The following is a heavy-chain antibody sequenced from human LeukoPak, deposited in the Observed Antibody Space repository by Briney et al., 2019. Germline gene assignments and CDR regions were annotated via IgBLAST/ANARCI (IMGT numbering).Heavy chain of an antibody. J-gene: IGHJ5*02. Sequence: ASVKVSCKASGYTFTSYAMNWVRQAPGQGLEWMGWINTNTGNPTYAQGFTGRFVFSLDTSVSTAYLQISSLKAEDTAVYYCARDRPGLFIAVAGMRWFDPWGQGTLVTVSS. D-gene: IGHD6-19*01. CDR2: INTNTGNP. CDR3: ARDRPGLFIAVAGMRWFDP. V-gene: IGHV7-4-1*02. CDR1: GYTFTSYA.